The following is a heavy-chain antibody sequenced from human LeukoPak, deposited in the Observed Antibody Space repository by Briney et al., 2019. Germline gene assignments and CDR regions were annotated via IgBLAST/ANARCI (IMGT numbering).Heavy chain of an antibody. CDR2: IRSRTNTYAT. D-gene: IGHD3-22*01. Sequence: PGGSLRLSCAASGFTFSGSAMHWVRQASGKGLEWVGRIRSRTNTYATAYAASVKGRFTISRDNAKNSLYLQMNSLRAEDTAVYYCARDKGDYDTSGSLFVFGGQGTLVTVSS. J-gene: IGHJ4*02. CDR1: GFTFSGSA. V-gene: IGHV3-73*01. CDR3: ARDKGDYDTSGSLFVF.